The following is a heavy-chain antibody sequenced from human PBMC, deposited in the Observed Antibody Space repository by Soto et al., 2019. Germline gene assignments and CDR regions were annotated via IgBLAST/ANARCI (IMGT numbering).Heavy chain of an antibody. J-gene: IGHJ3*01. V-gene: IGHV3-23*01. Sequence: PGGSLRLSCAASGFTFSNYAMSWVRQAPGKGLEWVSAFSGSASATYYADSVKGRFTISRDNSKNSLYLQMNSLRAEDTALHYCAKGVSSGGHDHDAFDVSGQGTMVTVSS. CDR3: AKGVSSGGHDHDAFDV. D-gene: IGHD5-12*01. CDR1: GFTFSNYA. CDR2: FSGSASAT.